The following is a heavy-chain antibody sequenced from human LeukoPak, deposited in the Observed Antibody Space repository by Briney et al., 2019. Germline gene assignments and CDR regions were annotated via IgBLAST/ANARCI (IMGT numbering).Heavy chain of an antibody. J-gene: IGHJ3*02. V-gene: IGHV4-4*02. CDR3: ARSTGDYYDSMENAFDI. Sequence: SETXXXTXGXPGGSISIXXXXXXARQXPXXXXXXXXXXYHSGSTXYSPSLRXRXTISXDKYKNQFSLRLSSVTAADTAVYYCARSTGDYYDSMENAFDIWGQGTKVTVSS. D-gene: IGHD3-22*01. CDR1: GGSISIXXX. CDR2: XYHSGST.